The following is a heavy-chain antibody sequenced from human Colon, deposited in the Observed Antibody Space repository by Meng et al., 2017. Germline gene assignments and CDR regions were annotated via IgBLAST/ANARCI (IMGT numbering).Heavy chain of an antibody. CDR1: GGSFSSYS. D-gene: IGHD2-21*01. V-gene: IGHV1-69*13. J-gene: IGHJ4*02. CDR3: TRATTELLWVGEFTD. CDR2: LVPIFGTA. Sequence: SVKVSCKTSGGSFSSYSISWVRQAPGQGLEWMGGLVPIFGTANYAQKFQGRVTITADESTTTAYMELSSLGSDDTAIYYCTRATTELLWVGEFTDWGQGTLVNVSS.